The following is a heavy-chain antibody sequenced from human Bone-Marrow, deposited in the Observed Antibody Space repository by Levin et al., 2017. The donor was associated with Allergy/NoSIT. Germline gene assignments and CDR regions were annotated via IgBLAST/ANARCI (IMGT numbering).Heavy chain of an antibody. V-gene: IGHV4-59*01. CDR1: GGSISSYY. J-gene: IGHJ5*02. CDR3: ARDQWEAAMGNWFDP. Sequence: PSETLSLTCTVSGGSISSYYWSWIRQPPGKGLEWIGYIYYSGSTNYNPSLKSRVTISVDTSKNQFSLKLSSVTAADTAVYYCARDQWEAAMGNWFDPWGQGTLVTVSS. CDR2: IYYSGST. D-gene: IGHD5-18*01.